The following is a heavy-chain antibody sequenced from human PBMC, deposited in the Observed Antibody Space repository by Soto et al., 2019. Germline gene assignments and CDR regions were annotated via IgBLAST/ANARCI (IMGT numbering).Heavy chain of an antibody. D-gene: IGHD3-22*01. V-gene: IGHV3-23*01. Sequence: PGGSLRLSCAASGFTFSSYAMSWVRQAPGKGLEWVSAISGSGGSTYYADSVKGRFTISRDNSKNTLYLQMNSLRAEDTAVYYCVKDRKNYYDSSGNYWGQGTLVTVSS. CDR2: ISGSGGST. CDR3: VKDRKNYYDSSGNY. J-gene: IGHJ4*02. CDR1: GFTFSSYA.